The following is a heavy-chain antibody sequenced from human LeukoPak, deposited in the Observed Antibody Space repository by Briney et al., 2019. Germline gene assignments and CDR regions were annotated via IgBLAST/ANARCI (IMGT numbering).Heavy chain of an antibody. D-gene: IGHD3-22*01. V-gene: IGHV1-18*01. J-gene: IGHJ4*02. CDR1: GYTFTSYG. CDR2: ISAYNGNT. Sequence: ASVKVSCKASGYTFTSYGISWVRQAPGQGLEWMGWISAYNGNTNYAQKLQGRVTMTTDTSTSTAYMELRTLRSEDTAVYYCARGFSAGYYYDSSGYYGEFDYWGQGTLVTVSS. CDR3: ARGFSAGYYYDSSGYYGEFDY.